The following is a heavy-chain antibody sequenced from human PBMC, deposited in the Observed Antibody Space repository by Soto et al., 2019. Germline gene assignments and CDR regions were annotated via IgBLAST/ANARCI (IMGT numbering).Heavy chain of an antibody. V-gene: IGHV4-39*01. Sequence: QLHLQESGPGRVKPSETLSLTCSVSGGSISTSGSYRGWVRQGPEKGLEWIGSAYYVANINYNPSLKRRAAISVDTSNNQFSLKLTSVTAADTAVYYCAILALVRGVPAWGQGTLVTVSS. J-gene: IGHJ5*02. CDR3: AILALVRGVPA. CDR1: GGSISTSGSY. CDR2: AYYVANI. D-gene: IGHD3-10*01.